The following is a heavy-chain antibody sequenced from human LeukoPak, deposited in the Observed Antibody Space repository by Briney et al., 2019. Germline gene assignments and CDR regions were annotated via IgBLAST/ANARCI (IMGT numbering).Heavy chain of an antibody. V-gene: IGHV3-21*05. CDR2: ISGSSSYT. D-gene: IGHD3-22*01. J-gene: IGHJ4*02. CDR1: GFNFRTYN. CDR3: ARGHNSGYYLKY. Sequence: GGSLRLSCVGSGFNFRTYNLNWVRQAPGKGLEWVSDISGSSSYTDYADSVKGRFTITKDNANSSVFLQMDSLRAEDTAVYYCARGHNSGYYLKYWGQGTLVTVSS.